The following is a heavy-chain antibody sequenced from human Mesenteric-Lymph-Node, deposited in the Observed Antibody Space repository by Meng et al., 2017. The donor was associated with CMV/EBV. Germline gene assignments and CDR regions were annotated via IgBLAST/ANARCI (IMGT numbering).Heavy chain of an antibody. CDR1: GDSISSNY. D-gene: IGHD2-2*01. J-gene: IGHJ5*02. V-gene: IGHV4-59*01. CDR2: IYNSGST. Sequence: SETLSLTCSVSGDSISSNYWSWIRQPPGKGLEWIGHIYNSGSTNYNPSLKSRVTISVDTSKNQISPNLRSVTAADTAVYYCAREGACSGTSCYEGDWFDPWGQGTLVTVSS. CDR3: AREGACSGTSCYEGDWFDP.